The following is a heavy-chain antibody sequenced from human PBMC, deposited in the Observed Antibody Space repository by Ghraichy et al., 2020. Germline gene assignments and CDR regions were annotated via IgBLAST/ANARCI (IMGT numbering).Heavy chain of an antibody. D-gene: IGHD3-3*01. Sequence: SQTLSLTCAVYGGSFSGYYWSWIRQPPGKGLEWIGEINHSGSTNYNPSLKSRVTISVDTSKNQFSLKLSSVTAADTAVYYCARLRFLERTDYYYYYGMDVWGQGTTVTVSS. J-gene: IGHJ6*02. CDR3: ARLRFLERTDYYYYYGMDV. CDR2: INHSGST. CDR1: GGSFSGYY. V-gene: IGHV4-34*01.